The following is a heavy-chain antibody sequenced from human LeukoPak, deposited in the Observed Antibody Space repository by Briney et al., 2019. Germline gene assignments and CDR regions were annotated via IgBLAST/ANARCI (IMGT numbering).Heavy chain of an antibody. V-gene: IGHV4-34*01. CDR3: ARGSRYNWNYICNY. J-gene: IGHJ4*02. D-gene: IGHD1-7*01. CDR1: GGSFSGYY. Sequence: SETLSLICAVYGGSFSGYYWSWIRQPPGKGLEWIGEINHSGSTNYNPSLKSRVTISVNTSKNQFSLKLSSVTAADTAVYYCARGSRYNWNYICNYWGQGNLVTVSS. CDR2: INHSGST.